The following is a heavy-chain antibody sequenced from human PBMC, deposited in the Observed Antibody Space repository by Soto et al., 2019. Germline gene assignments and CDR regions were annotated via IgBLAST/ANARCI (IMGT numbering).Heavy chain of an antibody. V-gene: IGHV4-39*01. Sequence: QLQLQESGPGLVKPSETLSLTCTVSGGSISSSSYYWGWIRQPPGKGLEWIGSIYYSGSTYYNPSLKSRVTISVDTSKNQFSLKLSSVTAADTAVYYCERCVSPGFWGRSRKTNWFDPWGQGTLVTVSS. CDR3: ERCVSPGFWGRSRKTNWFDP. D-gene: IGHD3-16*01. J-gene: IGHJ5*02. CDR2: IYYSGST. CDR1: GGSISSSSYY.